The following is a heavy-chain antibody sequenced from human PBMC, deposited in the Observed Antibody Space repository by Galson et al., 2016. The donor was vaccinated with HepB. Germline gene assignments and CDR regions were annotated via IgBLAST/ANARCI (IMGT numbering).Heavy chain of an antibody. V-gene: IGHV3-7*01. D-gene: IGHD3-22*01. CDR1: GFSLSAYW. J-gene: IGHJ4*02. CDR3: ARYVAYEALDC. Sequence: SLRLSCAGSGFSLSAYWMVWVRQAPGKGLEWVANINRDGSEKYSVEGRFSISRDHAKNSLSLQMDSLRAEDTAVYYCARYVAYEALDCWGQGTLVTVSS. CDR2: INRDGSE.